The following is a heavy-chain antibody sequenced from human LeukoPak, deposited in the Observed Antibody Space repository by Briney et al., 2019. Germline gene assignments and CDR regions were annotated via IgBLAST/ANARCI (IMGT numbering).Heavy chain of an antibody. Sequence: SETLSLTCTVSGGSISSYYWSWIRQPPGKGLEWIGYIYCSGSTNYNPSLKSRVTISVDTSKNQFSLKLSSVTAADTAVYYCARADTAMVDAFDIWGQGTMVTVSS. J-gene: IGHJ3*02. V-gene: IGHV4-59*01. D-gene: IGHD5-18*01. CDR1: GGSISSYY. CDR3: ARADTAMVDAFDI. CDR2: IYCSGST.